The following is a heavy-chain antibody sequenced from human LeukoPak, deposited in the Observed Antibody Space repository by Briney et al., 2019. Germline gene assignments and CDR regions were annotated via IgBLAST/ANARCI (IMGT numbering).Heavy chain of an antibody. J-gene: IGHJ4*02. V-gene: IGHV3-21*01. CDR1: GFTFSSNS. Sequence: GGSLRLSCAASGFTFSSNSMNWVRQAPGKGLEWVSSISSSSSYIYYADSVKGRFTISRDNAKNSLYLQMNSLRAEDTAVYYCARDPNLTGYRRLPEGFDYWGQGTLVTVSS. D-gene: IGHD3-9*01. CDR2: ISSSSSYI. CDR3: ARDPNLTGYRRLPEGFDY.